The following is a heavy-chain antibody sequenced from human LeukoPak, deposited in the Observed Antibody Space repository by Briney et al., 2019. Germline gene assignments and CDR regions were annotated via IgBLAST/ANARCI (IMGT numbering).Heavy chain of an antibody. Sequence: GRSLRLSCAASGFTFDDYGMSWVRQAPGKGLEWVSGINWNGGSTGYADSVKGRFTISRDNAKNSLYLQMNSLRAEDTALYYCARAGDYGENDYWGQGTLVTVSS. CDR1: GFTFDDYG. CDR3: ARAGDYGENDY. D-gene: IGHD4-17*01. CDR2: INWNGGST. V-gene: IGHV3-20*04. J-gene: IGHJ4*02.